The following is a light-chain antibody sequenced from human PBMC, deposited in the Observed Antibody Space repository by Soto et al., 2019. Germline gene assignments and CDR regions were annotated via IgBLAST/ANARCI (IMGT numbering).Light chain of an antibody. CDR2: VAS. V-gene: IGKV1-39*01. CDR1: QSISNS. Sequence: DIQMTQSLSSLSASVGDTVTITCRASQSISNSLSWYQQKPGKAPKFLIYVASTLQRGVPSRFSGSGSGTDFTLTISSLPPEDVATYYCQQTFRPPYTFGQGTKLEIK. J-gene: IGKJ2*01. CDR3: QQTFRPPYT.